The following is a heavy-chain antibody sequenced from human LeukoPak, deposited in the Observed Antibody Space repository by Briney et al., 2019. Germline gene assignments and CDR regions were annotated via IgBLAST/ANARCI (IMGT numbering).Heavy chain of an antibody. D-gene: IGHD1-26*01. V-gene: IGHV3-7*01. Sequence: GGSLRLSCAASGFTFRSYWMSWVRQAPGKGLEWVANIKEDGSEKYYVDSVKGRFTVSRDNAKNSLYLQMNSLRAEDTAVYYCASMNSGGYLWLSCWGQGTLVSVSS. CDR3: ASMNSGGYLWLSC. CDR1: GFTFRSYW. CDR2: IKEDGSEK. J-gene: IGHJ4*02.